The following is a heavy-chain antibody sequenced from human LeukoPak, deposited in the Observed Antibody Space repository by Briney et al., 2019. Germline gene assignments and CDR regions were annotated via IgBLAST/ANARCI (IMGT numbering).Heavy chain of an antibody. D-gene: IGHD4-17*01. CDR3: ARAVTEYYFDY. V-gene: IGHV5-51*01. Sequence: GESLKISCKGSGYFYTTYWIGWVRQMPGKDLEWMGIIYPGDSDTKYSPSFQGQVTISADKSISTAYLQWSSLRASDTAMYYCARAVTEYYFDYWGQGTLVTVSS. CDR2: IYPGDSDT. CDR1: GYFYTTYW. J-gene: IGHJ4*02.